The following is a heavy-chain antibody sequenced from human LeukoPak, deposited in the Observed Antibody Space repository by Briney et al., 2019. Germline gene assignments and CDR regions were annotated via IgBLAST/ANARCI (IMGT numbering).Heavy chain of an antibody. CDR2: IITGT. D-gene: IGHD6-19*01. V-gene: IGHV3-23*01. CDR1: GFTFSSYA. J-gene: IGHJ4*02. CDR3: AKPYGSGYSYFDS. Sequence: PGGSLRLSCAASGFTFSSYAMSWVRQAPGKGLEWVSAIITGTQYADSVKGRFTISRDNSKNTLYLQMNSLRAEDTAVYYCAKPYGSGYSYFDSWGQGALVTVSS.